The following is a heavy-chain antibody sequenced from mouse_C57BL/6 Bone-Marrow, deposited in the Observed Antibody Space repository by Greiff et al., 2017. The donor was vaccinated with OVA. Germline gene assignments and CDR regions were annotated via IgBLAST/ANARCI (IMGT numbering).Heavy chain of an antibody. CDR1: GFSLTSYG. D-gene: IGHD1-1*01. CDR3: ARHGRSYGYWYFDV. V-gene: IGHV2-6-1*01. Sequence: QVQLKESGPGLVAPSQSLSITCTVSGFSLTSYGVHWVRQPPGKGLEWLVVIWSDGSTTYNSALKSRLSISKDNSKSQVFLKMNSLQTDDTAMYYCARHGRSYGYWYFDVRGTGTTVTVSS. J-gene: IGHJ1*03. CDR2: IWSDGST.